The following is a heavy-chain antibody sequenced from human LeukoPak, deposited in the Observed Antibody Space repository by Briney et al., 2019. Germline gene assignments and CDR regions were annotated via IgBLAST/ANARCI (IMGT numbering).Heavy chain of an antibody. Sequence: GGSLRLSCAASGFTFSSYSMNWVRQAPGKGLEWVSYISSSGSTIYYADSVKGRFTISRDNAKNSLYLQMNSLRAEDTAVYYCARVALHYYGSGSYYKIYYYYGMDVWGKGTTVTVSS. CDR1: GFTFSSYS. J-gene: IGHJ6*04. V-gene: IGHV3-48*04. CDR2: ISSSGSTI. D-gene: IGHD3-10*01. CDR3: ARVALHYYGSGSYYKIYYYYGMDV.